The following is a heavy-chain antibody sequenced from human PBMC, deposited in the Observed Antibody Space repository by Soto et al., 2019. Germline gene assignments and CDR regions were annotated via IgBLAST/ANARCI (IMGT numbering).Heavy chain of an antibody. J-gene: IGHJ5*02. CDR2: IYYSGNT. CDR3: ARERPDGTRLDP. Sequence: SGPTLVNPTQPLTLTCTFSGFSLSASRMSISWIRQPPGKGLEWIGYIYYSGNTYYSPSLKSRVTISVDTSKNQFSLKLSSVTAADTAVYYCARERPDGTRLDPWGQGTLVTVSS. CDR1: GFSLSASRMS. D-gene: IGHD2-2*01. V-gene: IGHV4-30-4*01.